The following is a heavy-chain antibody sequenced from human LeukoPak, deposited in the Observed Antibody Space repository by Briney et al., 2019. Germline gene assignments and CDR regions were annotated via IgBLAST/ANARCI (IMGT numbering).Heavy chain of an antibody. V-gene: IGHV1-18*01. CDR1: GYTFTSYG. CDR2: ISAYNGNT. CDR3: ARVRYDSSGYYYQTVYFDY. Sequence: ASVKVSCKASGYTFTSYGISWVRQAPGQGLEWMGWISAYNGNTNYAQKLQGRVTMTTDTPTSTAYMELRSLRSDDTAVYYCARVRYDSSGYYYQTVYFDYWGQGTLVTVSS. J-gene: IGHJ4*02. D-gene: IGHD3-22*01.